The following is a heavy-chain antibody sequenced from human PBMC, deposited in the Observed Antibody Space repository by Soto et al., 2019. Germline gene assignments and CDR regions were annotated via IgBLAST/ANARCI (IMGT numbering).Heavy chain of an antibody. CDR2: MSGSSGYT. CDR3: ARDRGGYGQPDD. J-gene: IGHJ4*03. CDR1: GFSFSDSY. Sequence: KAGGSLRLSCAASGFSFSDSYMSWVRQAPGKGLEWVAYMSGSSGYTGYADSVKGRFTISRDNAKNSLYLQMNSLRVEDTAVYYCARDRGGYGQPDDWCQGTPVTVST. V-gene: IGHV3-11*06. D-gene: IGHD3-10*01.